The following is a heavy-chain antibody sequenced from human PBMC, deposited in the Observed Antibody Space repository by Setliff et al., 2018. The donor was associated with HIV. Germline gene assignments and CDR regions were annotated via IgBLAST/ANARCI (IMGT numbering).Heavy chain of an antibody. J-gene: IGHJ4*02. Sequence: SETLSLTCTFSGGSISSYYWSWIRQSADKGLEWIGRIYGGGTTKYNPSLKSRVTMSIDTSKSQVSLNLTLVTAADTAVYYCATEEGTTVHRIDFWGQGTLVTVSS. CDR1: GGSISSYY. CDR2: IYGGGTT. D-gene: IGHD4-4*01. V-gene: IGHV4-4*07. CDR3: ATEEGTTVHRIDF.